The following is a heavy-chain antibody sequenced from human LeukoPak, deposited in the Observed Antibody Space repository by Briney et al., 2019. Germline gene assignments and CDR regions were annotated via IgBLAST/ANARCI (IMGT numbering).Heavy chain of an antibody. CDR3: TRGSSGWYYYYYMDV. J-gene: IGHJ6*03. CDR1: GFTFSSYW. V-gene: IGHV3-49*04. Sequence: GGSLRLSCAASGFTFSSYWMSWVRQAPGKGLEWVGFIRNKAYGGTTEYAASVKGRFTISRDDSKSIAYLQMNSLKTEDTAVYYCTRGSSGWYYYYYMDVWGKGTTVTISS. D-gene: IGHD6-19*01. CDR2: IRNKAYGGTT.